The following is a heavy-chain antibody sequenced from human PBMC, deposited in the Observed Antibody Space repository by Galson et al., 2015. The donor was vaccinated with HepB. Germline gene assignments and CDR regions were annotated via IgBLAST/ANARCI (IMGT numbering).Heavy chain of an antibody. J-gene: IGHJ4*02. D-gene: IGHD6-13*01. V-gene: IGHV1-46*01. CDR2: INPSGGST. CDR3: ARIGILAAAGPTEGVDY. CDR1: GYIFTSYY. Sequence: SVKVSCKASGYIFTSYYMHWVRQAPGQGLEWMGIINPSGGSTSYAQKFQGRVTMTRDTSTSTVYMELSSLRSEDTAVYYCARIGILAAAGPTEGVDYWGQGTLVTVSS.